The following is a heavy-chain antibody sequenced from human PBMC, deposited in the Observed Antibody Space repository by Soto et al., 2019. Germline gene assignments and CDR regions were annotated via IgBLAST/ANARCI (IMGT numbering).Heavy chain of an antibody. V-gene: IGHV1-18*01. J-gene: IGHJ6*02. D-gene: IGHD6-13*01. CDR3: AREVPGIAAAEAYYYYYGMDV. CDR2: ISAYNGNT. Sequence: ASVKVSCKASGYTFTSYGISWVRQAPGQGLEWMGWISAYNGNTNYAQKLQGRVTMTTDTSTSTAYMELRSLRSDDTAVYYCAREVPGIAAAEAYYYYYGMDVWGQGTTVTVSS. CDR1: GYTFTSYG.